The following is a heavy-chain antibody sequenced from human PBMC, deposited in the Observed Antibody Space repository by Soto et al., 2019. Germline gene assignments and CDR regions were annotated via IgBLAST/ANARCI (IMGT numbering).Heavy chain of an antibody. CDR1: GFTFSSYA. Sequence: GGSLRLSCAASGFTFSSYAMSWVRQAPGKGLEWVSAISGSGGSTYYADSVKGRFTISRDNSKNTLYLQMNSLRAEDTAVYYCAKDLDDFWSGYYALDIWGQGTMVTVSS. J-gene: IGHJ3*02. CDR2: ISGSGGST. D-gene: IGHD3-3*01. CDR3: AKDLDDFWSGYYALDI. V-gene: IGHV3-23*01.